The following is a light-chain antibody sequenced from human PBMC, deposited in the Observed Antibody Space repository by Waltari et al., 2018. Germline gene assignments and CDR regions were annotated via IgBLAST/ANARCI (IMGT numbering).Light chain of an antibody. Sequence: QSALTQPPSASGSPGQSVTISCTGTSSYVGGYTCVSWYQQHPGKAPNLMIYDVSKRPSGVPDRFAGSKSGNTAYLTVSGLQAEDEADYYCNSYAGSNSVLFGAGTKLTVL. CDR1: SSYVGGYTC. CDR3: NSYAGSNSVL. J-gene: IGLJ2*01. V-gene: IGLV2-8*01. CDR2: DVS.